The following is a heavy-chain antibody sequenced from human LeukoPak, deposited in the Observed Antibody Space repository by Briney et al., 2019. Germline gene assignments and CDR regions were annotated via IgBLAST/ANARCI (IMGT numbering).Heavy chain of an antibody. Sequence: SQTLSLTCTVSGGSISSGSYYWSWIRQPAGKGLEWIGRIYTSGSTNYNPSLKSRVTISVDTSKNQFPLRVRSMTAADTAVYYCARGGRYYYDSSGSDWGQGTLVTVSS. D-gene: IGHD3-22*01. V-gene: IGHV4-61*02. CDR2: IYTSGST. CDR3: ARGGRYYYDSSGSD. J-gene: IGHJ4*02. CDR1: GGSISSGSYY.